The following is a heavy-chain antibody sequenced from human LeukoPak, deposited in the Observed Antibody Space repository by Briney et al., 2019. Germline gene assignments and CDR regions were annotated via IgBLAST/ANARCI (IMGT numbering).Heavy chain of an antibody. J-gene: IGHJ5*02. CDR1: GFTFSSYG. CDR2: ISYDGSNK. D-gene: IGHD6-19*01. CDR3: ATSQWLVPGWFDP. Sequence: PGRSLRLSCAASGFTFSSYGMHWVRQAPGKGLEWVAVISYDGSNKYYADSVKGRFTISRDNSKNTLYLQMNSLRAEDTAVYYCATSQWLVPGWFDPWGQGTLVTVSS. V-gene: IGHV3-30*03.